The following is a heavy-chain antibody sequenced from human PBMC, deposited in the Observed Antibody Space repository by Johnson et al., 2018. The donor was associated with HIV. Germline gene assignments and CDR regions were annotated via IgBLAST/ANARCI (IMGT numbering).Heavy chain of an antibody. CDR1: GFIVSTNY. J-gene: IGHJ3*02. V-gene: IGHV3-66*01. Sequence: VQLVESGGGVVQPGGSLRLSCAASGFIVSTNYMNWVRQAPGKGLEWVSLIYSDGSTYFADSVKGRFTISRDTSENTVHLQMNDLRAEDTAGSYCARGALPGGLQSSFGGAFDIWGQGTMVTVSS. CDR3: ARGALPGGLQSSFGGAFDI. CDR2: IYSDGST. D-gene: IGHD3-16*01.